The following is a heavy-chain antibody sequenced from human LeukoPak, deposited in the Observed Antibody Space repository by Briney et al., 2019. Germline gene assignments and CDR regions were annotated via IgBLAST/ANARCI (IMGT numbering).Heavy chain of an antibody. CDR3: ARVLRGGRRLDY. J-gene: IGHJ4*02. Sequence: ETLSLTCAVYGGSFSGYYWSWIRQPPGKGLEWIGEINHSGSTNYNPSLKSRVTISVDTSKNQFSLKLISVTAADTAVYYCARVLRGGRRLDYWGQGTLVTVSS. D-gene: IGHD3-16*01. CDR2: INHSGST. CDR1: GGSFSGYY. V-gene: IGHV4-34*01.